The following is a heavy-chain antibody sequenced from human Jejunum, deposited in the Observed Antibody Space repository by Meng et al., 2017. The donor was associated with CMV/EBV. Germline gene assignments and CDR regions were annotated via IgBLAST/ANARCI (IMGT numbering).Heavy chain of an antibody. CDR3: AKHLARGFDY. D-gene: IGHD3-3*02. J-gene: IGHJ4*02. CDR2: ISGNSVTI. CDR1: GFPFDSYA. Sequence: SCAASGFPFDSYAMSWVRQAAGKGPEWVSAISGNSVTIYYADSVKGRFSISRDNSENTLFLQMNSLRAEDTAIYFCAKHLARGFDYWGQGTLVTVS. V-gene: IGHV3-23*01.